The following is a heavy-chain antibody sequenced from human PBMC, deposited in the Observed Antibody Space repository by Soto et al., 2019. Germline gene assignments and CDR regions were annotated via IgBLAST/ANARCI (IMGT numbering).Heavy chain of an antibody. CDR1: GFTFSSYA. Sequence: EVQLLESGGGLVQPGGSLRLSCAASGFTFSSYAMSWVRQAPGKGLEWVSAISGSGGSTYYADYVKGRFTISRDNSKNTLDRQMNSLRAEDTDVYYCAKGVWVSYRSPQVDYWGQGTLVTVSS. D-gene: IGHD3-16*02. CDR2: ISGSGGST. V-gene: IGHV3-23*01. CDR3: AKGVWVSYRSPQVDY. J-gene: IGHJ4*02.